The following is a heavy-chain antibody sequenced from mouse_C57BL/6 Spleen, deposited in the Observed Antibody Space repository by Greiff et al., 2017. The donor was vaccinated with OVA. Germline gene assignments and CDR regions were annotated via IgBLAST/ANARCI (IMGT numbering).Heavy chain of an antibody. CDR3: AREAMTAVRYYFDY. V-gene: IGHV3-6*01. CDR2: ISYDGSN. J-gene: IGHJ2*01. Sequence: EVQVVESGPGLVKPSQSLSLTCSVTGYSITSGYYWNWIRQFPGNKLEWMGYISYDGSNNYNPSLKNRISITRDTSKNQFFLKLNSVTTEDTATYYCAREAMTAVRYYFDYWGQGTTLTVSS. CDR1: GYSITSGYY. D-gene: IGHD2-3*01.